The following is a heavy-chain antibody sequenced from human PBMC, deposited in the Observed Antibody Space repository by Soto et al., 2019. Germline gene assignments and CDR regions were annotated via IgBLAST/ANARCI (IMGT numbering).Heavy chain of an antibody. Sequence: GGSLRLSCEASGFPFNTYAMAWFRQVPGMGLEWVSTTSIGGNTDLAESVRGRFTVSRDNSKNTLYLQMTNLRVEDAAIYFCARDLRPGLIVPTKSGFDPWGQGTRVTVAS. CDR2: TSIGGNT. CDR3: ARDLRPGLIVPTKSGFDP. V-gene: IGHV3-23*01. J-gene: IGHJ5*02. CDR1: GFPFNTYA. D-gene: IGHD2-21*01.